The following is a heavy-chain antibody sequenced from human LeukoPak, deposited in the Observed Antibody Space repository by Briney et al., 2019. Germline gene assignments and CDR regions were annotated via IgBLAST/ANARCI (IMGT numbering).Heavy chain of an antibody. CDR1: GGSFSGYY. Sequence: SETLSLTCAVYGGSFSGYYWSWIRQPPGKGLEWIGEINHSGSTNYNPSLKSRVTISVDTSKNQFSLKLSSVTAADTAVYYCARDLGSGRSILDYWGQGTLVTVSS. D-gene: IGHD2-15*01. CDR3: ARDLGSGRSILDY. CDR2: INHSGST. J-gene: IGHJ4*02. V-gene: IGHV4-34*01.